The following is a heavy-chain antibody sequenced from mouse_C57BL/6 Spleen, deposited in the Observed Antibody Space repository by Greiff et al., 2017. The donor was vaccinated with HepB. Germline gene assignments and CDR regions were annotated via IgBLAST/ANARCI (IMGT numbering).Heavy chain of an antibody. Sequence: DVMLVESGGGLVQPGGSLKLSCAASGFTFSDYYMYWVRQTPEKRLEWVAYISNGGGSTYYPDTVKGRFTFSRDNAKNTLYLQMSRLKSEDTAMYYCARGGFAYWGQGTLVTVSA. J-gene: IGHJ3*01. CDR2: ISNGGGST. CDR3: ARGGFAY. V-gene: IGHV5-12*01. CDR1: GFTFSDYY.